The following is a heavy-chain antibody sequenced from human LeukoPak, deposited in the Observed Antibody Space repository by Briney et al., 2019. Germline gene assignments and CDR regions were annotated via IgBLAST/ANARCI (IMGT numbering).Heavy chain of an antibody. Sequence: PSESLSLTCTVSGDYINRHYWSWIRQTPGKGLEWIGYISYRGSTNYNPSLKSRVTISVDTSNNQFSLRLSSVTAADTAVYYCATNAGPAALDAIDIWGQGTIVIVYS. J-gene: IGHJ3*02. CDR3: ATNAGPAALDAIDI. CDR1: GDYINRHY. D-gene: IGHD2-2*01. V-gene: IGHV4-59*08. CDR2: ISYRGST.